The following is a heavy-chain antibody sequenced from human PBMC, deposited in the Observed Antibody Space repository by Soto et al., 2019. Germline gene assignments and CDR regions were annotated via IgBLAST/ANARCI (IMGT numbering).Heavy chain of an antibody. J-gene: IGHJ6*02. CDR2: IYYSGST. CDR3: AASCVACGGFNYYGMDV. Sequence: QVQLQESGPGLVKPSQTLSLTCTVSGGSISSGGYYWSWIRQHPGKGLEWIGYIYYSGSTYYNPSPKRRGTISVATSKNQFSLKLSSVTAADTAVYYCAASCVACGGFNYYGMDVWGQGTTVTVSS. CDR1: GGSISSGGYY. D-gene: IGHD5-12*01. V-gene: IGHV4-31*03.